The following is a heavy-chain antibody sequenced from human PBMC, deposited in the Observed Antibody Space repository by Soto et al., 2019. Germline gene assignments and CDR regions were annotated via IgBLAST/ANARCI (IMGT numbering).Heavy chain of an antibody. CDR1: VGSFSGYY. Sequence: PSETLSLTCAVYVGSFSGYYWSWIRQPPGKGLEWIGEINHSGSTNYNPSLKSRVTISVDTSKNQFSLKLSSVTAADTAVYYCAGGSYYYFWDVGEKGPRVPLS. CDR3: AGGSYYYFWDV. V-gene: IGHV4-34*01. CDR2: INHSGST. J-gene: IGHJ6*03.